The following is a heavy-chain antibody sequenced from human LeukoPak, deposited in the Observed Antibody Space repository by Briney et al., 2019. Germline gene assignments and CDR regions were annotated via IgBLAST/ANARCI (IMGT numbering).Heavy chain of an antibody. Sequence: SSETLSLTCSVSGGSISSSSYYWGWIRQPPGKGLEWIATINYSGTTHYNPSLQSRVTMSADTSNNQFSLKLNSVTAADTAVYYCARHFSSLRYPRSDIVVVVAATRGYNWFDPWGQGTLVTVSS. CDR2: INYSGTT. D-gene: IGHD2-15*01. J-gene: IGHJ5*02. CDR1: GGSISSSSYY. CDR3: ARHFSSLRYPRSDIVVVVAATRGYNWFDP. V-gene: IGHV4-39*01.